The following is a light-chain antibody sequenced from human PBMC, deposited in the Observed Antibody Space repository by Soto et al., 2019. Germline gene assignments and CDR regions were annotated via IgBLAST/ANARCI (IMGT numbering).Light chain of an antibody. CDR1: QSVSSN. V-gene: IGKV3-15*01. Sequence: EIVMTQSQATLSVSPGERATLSCRASQSVSSNLAWYQQKPGQAPRLLIYGASTRATGIPARFSGSGSGTEFTLTISSLQSEDFAVYYCQQYNNLSTFGPGTKVDIK. J-gene: IGKJ3*01. CDR2: GAS. CDR3: QQYNNLST.